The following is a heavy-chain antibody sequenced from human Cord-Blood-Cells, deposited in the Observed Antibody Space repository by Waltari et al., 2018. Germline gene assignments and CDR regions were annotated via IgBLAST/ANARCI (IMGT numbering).Heavy chain of an antibody. Sequence: QVQLVESGGGVVQPGRSLRLSCAASGFPFRSYAMHWVRQAPGKGLEWVAVISYDGSNKYYADSVKGRFTISRDNSKNTLYLQMNSLRAEDTAVYYCARALTGVIDYWGQGTLVTVSS. CDR3: ARALTGVIDY. V-gene: IGHV3-30-3*01. CDR1: GFPFRSYA. J-gene: IGHJ4*02. D-gene: IGHD3-10*01. CDR2: ISYDGSNK.